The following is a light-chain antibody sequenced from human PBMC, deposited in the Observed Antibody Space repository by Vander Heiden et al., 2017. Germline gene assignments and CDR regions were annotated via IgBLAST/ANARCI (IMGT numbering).Light chain of an antibody. Sequence: DIQMTQSPSSLSASVGDRVTITCRASQSISSYLNWYQQKPGKAPKLLIYAASILQSCVKSRFSGTAAGTHVTLTINSRQPEDFETYYCLPMYSNHLMHTFGQGTKLEIK. J-gene: IGKJ2*01. CDR1: QSISSY. CDR2: AAS. V-gene: IGKV1-39*01. CDR3: LPMYSNHLMHT.